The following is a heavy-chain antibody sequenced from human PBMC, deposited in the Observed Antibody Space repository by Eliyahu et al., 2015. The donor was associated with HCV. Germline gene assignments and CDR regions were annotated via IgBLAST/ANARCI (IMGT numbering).Heavy chain of an antibody. CDR1: GGTFRTSA. Sequence: QVQLVQSGAEVKKPGSSVKISCXSSGGTFRTSAISWVRQAPGQGLEWLGGIIPLFGTARYGQKSQGRVAIDADESSNMAYLELSGLRSEDTAVYYCASDRGRADIGGNYYYIMDVWGQGTTVTVSS. CDR2: IIPLFGTA. D-gene: IGHD3-10*01. J-gene: IGHJ6*01. CDR3: ASDRGRADIGGNYYYIMDV. V-gene: IGHV1-69*01.